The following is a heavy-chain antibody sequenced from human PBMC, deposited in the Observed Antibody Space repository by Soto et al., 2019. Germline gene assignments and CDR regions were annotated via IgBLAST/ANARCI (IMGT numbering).Heavy chain of an antibody. CDR3: ARGYCNGGTCYSRFFDY. CDR1: SGSISSSNW. J-gene: IGHJ4*02. CDR2: IYYSGST. Sequence: SETLSLTCAVSSGSISSSNWWSWVRQPPGKGLELIGYIYYSGSTNYNPSLKSRVTISVDASKNQFSLKLSSVTAADTAVYYCARGYCNGGTCYSRFFDYWGQGTLVTVSS. V-gene: IGHV4-4*02. D-gene: IGHD2-15*01.